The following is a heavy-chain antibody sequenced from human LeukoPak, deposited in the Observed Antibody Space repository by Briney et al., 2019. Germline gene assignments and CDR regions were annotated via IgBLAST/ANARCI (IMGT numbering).Heavy chain of an antibody. CDR1: GFTFSSYG. V-gene: IGHV3-23*01. CDR2: ISGSGGST. J-gene: IGHJ4*02. Sequence: GGSLRLSCAASGFTFSSYGMSWVRQAPGKGLEWVSAISGSGGSTYYADSVKGRFTISRDNSKNTLYLQMNSLRAEDTAVYYCAKVSYYYDSSGYVDYWGQGTLVTVSS. CDR3: AKVSYYYDSSGYVDY. D-gene: IGHD3-22*01.